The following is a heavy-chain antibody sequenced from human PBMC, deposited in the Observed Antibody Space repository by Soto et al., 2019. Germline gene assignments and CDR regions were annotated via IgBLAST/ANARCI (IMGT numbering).Heavy chain of an antibody. CDR1: GFTVSSNY. CDR2: IVGGST. D-gene: IGHD3-22*01. V-gene: IGHV3-66*01. CDR3: ARDFYRRSRPTMIPWYFDL. J-gene: IGHJ2*01. Sequence: GGSLRLSCAASGFTVSSNYMSWVRQAPGKGLDWVSLIVGGSTYYADSVKGRFTISRDNSKNTLSLQMNSLTAEDTAVYYCARDFYRRSRPTMIPWYFDLWGRGTLVTVSS.